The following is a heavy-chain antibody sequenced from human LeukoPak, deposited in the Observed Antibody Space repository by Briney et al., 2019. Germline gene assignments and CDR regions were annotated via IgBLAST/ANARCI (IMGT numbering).Heavy chain of an antibody. CDR3: ARRAWGSYLHDY. D-gene: IGHD3-16*02. J-gene: IGHJ4*02. Sequence: SETLSLTCTVSGGSISSYYWSWIRQPPGKGLEWIGYIYYSGSTNYNPSLKSRVTISVDTSKNQFSLKLSSVTAADTAVYYCARRAWGSYLHDYWGQGTLVTVSS. CDR1: GGSISSYY. V-gene: IGHV4-59*08. CDR2: IYYSGST.